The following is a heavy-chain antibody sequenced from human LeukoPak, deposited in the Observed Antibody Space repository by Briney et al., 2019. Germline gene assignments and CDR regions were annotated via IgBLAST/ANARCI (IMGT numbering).Heavy chain of an antibody. J-gene: IGHJ4*02. CDR3: ASNYYGSGSLDY. V-gene: IGHV4-59*08. D-gene: IGHD3-10*01. Sequence: ETLSLTCTVSGGSINSYYWSWIRQPPGKGLEWIGYIYYSGSTNYNPSLKSRVTISRDTSKNQFSLKVSSVTAADTAVYYCASNYYGSGSLDYWGQGNLVTVSS. CDR1: GGSINSYY. CDR2: IYYSGST.